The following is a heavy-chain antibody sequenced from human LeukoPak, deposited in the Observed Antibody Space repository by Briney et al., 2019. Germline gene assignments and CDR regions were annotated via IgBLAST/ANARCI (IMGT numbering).Heavy chain of an antibody. J-gene: IGHJ3*02. CDR3: ARDGTPNDYYDSSGFHDAFDI. CDR1: GFTFSSYE. V-gene: IGHV3-48*03. D-gene: IGHD3-22*01. Sequence: PGGSLRLSCAASGFTFSSYEMNWVRQAPGKGLEWGSYISSSGSTIYYADSVKGRFNISRDNAKNSLYLQMTSLRAEDTAVYYCARDGTPNDYYDSSGFHDAFDIWGQGTMVTVSS. CDR2: ISSSGSTI.